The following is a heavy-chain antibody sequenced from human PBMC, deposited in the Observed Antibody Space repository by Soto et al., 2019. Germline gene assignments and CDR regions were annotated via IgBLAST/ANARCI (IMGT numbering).Heavy chain of an antibody. CDR1: GFTFSSYG. V-gene: IGHV3-30*03. J-gene: IGHJ4*02. Sequence: QVQLVESGGGVVQPGRSLRLSCAASGFTFSSYGMHWVRQAPGKGLEWVAVISYDGSNKYYADSVKGRFTISRDNSKNTLYLQMNSLRAEDTAVYYCASAEGYGDPSDYWGQGTLVTVSS. D-gene: IGHD4-17*01. CDR3: ASAEGYGDPSDY. CDR2: ISYDGSNK.